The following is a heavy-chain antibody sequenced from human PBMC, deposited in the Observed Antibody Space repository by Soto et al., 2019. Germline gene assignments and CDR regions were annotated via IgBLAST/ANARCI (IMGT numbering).Heavy chain of an antibody. V-gene: IGHV1-69*12. Sequence: QVQLVQSGAEVKKPGSSVKVSCKASGGTFSSYAISWVRQAPGQGLEWMGGIIPIVGTANYAQKFQGGVTITADESMSTAYMELSSLRSEDTAVYYCARNVAYYYDRSGEIFDYWGQGTLVTVSS. CDR2: IIPIVGTA. D-gene: IGHD3-22*01. J-gene: IGHJ4*02. CDR1: GGTFSSYA. CDR3: ARNVAYYYDRSGEIFDY.